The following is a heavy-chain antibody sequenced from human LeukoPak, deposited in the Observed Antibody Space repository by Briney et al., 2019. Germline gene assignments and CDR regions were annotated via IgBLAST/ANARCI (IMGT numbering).Heavy chain of an antibody. D-gene: IGHD1-26*01. CDR3: ARSRSAYHLGWELSHWFDP. CDR2: IYYSGST. Sequence: SETLSLTCTVSGGSISSSSYYWGWIRQPPGKGLEWIGSIYYSGSTYYNPSLKSRVTISVDTSKNQFSLKLSSVTAADTAVYYCARSRSAYHLGWELSHWFDPWGQGTLVTVSS. V-gene: IGHV4-39*01. J-gene: IGHJ5*02. CDR1: GGSISSSSYY.